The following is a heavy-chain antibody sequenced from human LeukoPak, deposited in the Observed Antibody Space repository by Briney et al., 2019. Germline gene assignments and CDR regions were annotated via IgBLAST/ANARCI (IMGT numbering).Heavy chain of an antibody. Sequence: GGSLRLSCTASGFTFSSYWMHWVRQAPGRGLEGVSRVNTDGSSTTYADFVKGRFTISRDNAKNTLYLQMNSLRVEDTAVYYCARGEDSGDPYWGQGTLVTVSS. D-gene: IGHD4-17*01. CDR2: VNTDGSST. CDR1: GFTFSSYW. CDR3: ARGEDSGDPY. V-gene: IGHV3-74*01. J-gene: IGHJ4*02.